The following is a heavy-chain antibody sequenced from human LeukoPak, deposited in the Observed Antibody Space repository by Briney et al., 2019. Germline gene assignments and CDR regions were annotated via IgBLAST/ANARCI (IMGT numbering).Heavy chain of an antibody. V-gene: IGHV3-74*01. J-gene: IGHJ6*02. D-gene: IGHD3-9*01. CDR3: TRDLMDYDVSTGLHHYYMDV. CDR2: INGDGRNI. CDR1: GFTFSSYW. Sequence: GGSLRLSCVASGFTFSSYWMHWVRQDPRKGLVWVSRINGDGRNINYANSVRGRFTISRDNAKNTLYLQMNTLRVEDTAVYYCTRDLMDYDVSTGLHHYYMDVWGQGTTVTVSS.